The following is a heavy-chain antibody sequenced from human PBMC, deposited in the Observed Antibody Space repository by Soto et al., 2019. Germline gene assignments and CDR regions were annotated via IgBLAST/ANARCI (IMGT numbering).Heavy chain of an antibody. J-gene: IGHJ6*02. CDR3: ATARLGYRSNPSCYAMDV. CDR2: ITRSGSII. V-gene: IGHV3-11*01. D-gene: IGHD2-2*01. CDR1: GFSFSDYY. Sequence: GGSLRLSCAASGFSFSDYYMSWIRQAPGKGLEWISHITRSGSIIYADSVKGRFTISRDNAKNSLYLQMNSLRAEDTAVYFCATARLGYRSNPSCYAMDVWGQGTTVTVSS.